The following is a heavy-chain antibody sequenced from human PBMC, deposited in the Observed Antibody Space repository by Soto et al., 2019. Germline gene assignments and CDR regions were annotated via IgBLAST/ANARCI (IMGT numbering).Heavy chain of an antibody. CDR2: MYNTGST. D-gene: IGHD2-21*02. J-gene: IGHJ6*02. V-gene: IGHV4-59*01. CDR3: ARDLWGYCGTDCYPLDV. CDR1: GGSISRYY. Sequence: QVQLQESGPGLVKPSETLSLTCTVSGGSISRYYWSWIRQPPGKGLEWIGYMYNTGSTVYNPSFQSRVTIPVDTSKNQFSLNPNSVTAADTAVYYCARDLWGYCGTDCYPLDVWGQGITVTVSS.